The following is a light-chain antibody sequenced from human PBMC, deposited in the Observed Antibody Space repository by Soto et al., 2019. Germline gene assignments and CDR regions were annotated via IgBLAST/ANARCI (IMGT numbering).Light chain of an antibody. Sequence: EIMMTHPPATQSLSPGERATLSCRASQSLTNSFIAWYQQRPGQAPRLLIYDTSSRASGIPDRFSGSGSGTDFTLTISRLEPEDFAVYYCQQYGSSGTFGQGTKVDIK. V-gene: IGKV3-20*01. J-gene: IGKJ1*01. CDR1: QSLTNSF. CDR2: DTS. CDR3: QQYGSSGT.